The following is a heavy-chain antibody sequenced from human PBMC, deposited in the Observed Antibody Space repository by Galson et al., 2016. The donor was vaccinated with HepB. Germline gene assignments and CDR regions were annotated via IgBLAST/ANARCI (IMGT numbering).Heavy chain of an antibody. V-gene: IGHV1-46*01. CDR2: IHPSGGGT. J-gene: IGHJ4*02. Sequence: SVKVSCKASGYNFISHYMHWVRQVPGQGLEWMGIIHPSGGGTSYAQKFQGRVTMTRDTSTNTLYMELSSLRSEDTAVYYCARVLAVAGYYFDYWGQGTLVTVSS. D-gene: IGHD6-19*01. CDR3: ARVLAVAGYYFDY. CDR1: GYNFISHY.